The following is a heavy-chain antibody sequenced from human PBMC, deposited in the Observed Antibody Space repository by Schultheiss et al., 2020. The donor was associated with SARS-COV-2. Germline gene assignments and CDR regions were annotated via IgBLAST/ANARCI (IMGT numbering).Heavy chain of an antibody. D-gene: IGHD5-24*01. J-gene: IGHJ6*02. CDR1: GGSFSGYY. Sequence: GSLRLSCAVYGGSFSGYYWSWIRQPPGKGLEWIGEINHSGSTNYNPSLKSRVTMSVDTSKNQFSLKLSSVTAADTAVYYCARDARYGFRGRSERGMDVWGQGTTVTVSS. CDR3: ARDARYGFRGRSERGMDV. CDR2: INHSGST. V-gene: IGHV4-34*01.